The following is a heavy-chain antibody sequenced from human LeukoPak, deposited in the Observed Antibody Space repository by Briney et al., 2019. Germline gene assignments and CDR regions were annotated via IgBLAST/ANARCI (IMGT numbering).Heavy chain of an antibody. CDR3: ARSGSSGYYPTRGYYFDY. CDR1: GYSISSANY. CDR2: IYHSGST. D-gene: IGHD3-22*01. J-gene: IGHJ4*02. Sequence: SETLSLTCTVSGYSISSANYWAWIRQPPGKALEWIGSIYHSGSTYYNPSLKSRVTISVDTSKNEFSLKLSSVTAADTAVYYCARSGSSGYYPTRGYYFDYWGQGTLVTVSS. V-gene: IGHV4-38-2*02.